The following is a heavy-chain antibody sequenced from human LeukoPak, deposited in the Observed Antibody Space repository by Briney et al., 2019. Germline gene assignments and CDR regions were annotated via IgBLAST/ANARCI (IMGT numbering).Heavy chain of an antibody. V-gene: IGHV3-30-3*01. D-gene: IGHD2-8*01. Sequence: PGGSLRLSCAASGFTFSSYAMHWVRQAPGKGLEWVAVISYDGSNKYYADSVKGRFTISRDNSKNTLYLQMNSLRAEDTAVYYCARAGAYCTNGVCHAFDYWGQGTLVTVSS. J-gene: IGHJ4*02. CDR1: GFTFSSYA. CDR2: ISYDGSNK. CDR3: ARAGAYCTNGVCHAFDY.